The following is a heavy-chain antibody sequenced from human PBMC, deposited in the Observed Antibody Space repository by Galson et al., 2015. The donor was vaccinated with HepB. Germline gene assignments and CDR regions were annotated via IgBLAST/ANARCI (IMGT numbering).Heavy chain of an antibody. Sequence: SAKVSCKASGYSFTSYGISWVRQAPGHRLAWMGWISVYNGNINYAQKFQGRVTMTTDTSTSTAYMELRSLRSDDTAVYYCARVLIREEGVILLEPAATPMWDAFDIWGQGTMVTVSS. CDR2: ISVYNGNI. J-gene: IGHJ3*02. V-gene: IGHV1-18*01. CDR3: ARVLIREEGVILLEPAATPMWDAFDI. CDR1: GYSFTSYG. D-gene: IGHD2-15*01.